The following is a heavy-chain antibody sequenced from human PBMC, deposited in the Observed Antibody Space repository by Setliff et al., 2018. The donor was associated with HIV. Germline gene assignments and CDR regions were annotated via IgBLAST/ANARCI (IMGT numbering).Heavy chain of an antibody. CDR1: GGSFTAYH. CDR3: ARKGWNAYEAFDY. J-gene: IGHJ4*02. CDR2: INHSGGT. V-gene: IGHV4-34*01. Sequence: PSETLSLTCAVYGGSFTAYHWSWIRQPPGRGLEWIAEINHSGGTKYNPSLKSRVTISVDMSKNHFSLSLTSVTAADTAIYFCARKGWNAYEAFDYWGQGSLVTVS. D-gene: IGHD1-1*01.